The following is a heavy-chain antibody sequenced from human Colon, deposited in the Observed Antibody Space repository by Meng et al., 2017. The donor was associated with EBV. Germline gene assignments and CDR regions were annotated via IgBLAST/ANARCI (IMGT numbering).Heavy chain of an antibody. CDR3: ARDGPLL. CDR1: VASISGSGDY. Sequence: QVQLKESGPGLVRPSGTLSLTCSVSVASISGSGDYWGWVRQPPGKGLEWIGNIYYTGSTYYNPSLKSRVTISVDTAKNQFSLKVTSMTDADTAVYYCARDGPLLWGPGTLVTVSS. J-gene: IGHJ4*02. V-gene: IGHV4-39*07. CDR2: IYYTGST.